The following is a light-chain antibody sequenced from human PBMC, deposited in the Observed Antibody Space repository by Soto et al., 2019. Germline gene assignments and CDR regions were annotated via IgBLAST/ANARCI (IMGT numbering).Light chain of an antibody. J-gene: IGKJ1*01. V-gene: IGKV3-20*01. CDR1: QSVSNNY. CDR2: GAS. CDR3: HQSGSAPRT. Sequence: EIRLTQSPCTLSLSPRERATLSCRASQSVSNNYLAWYQQKPGQAPRLLISGASNWPTGTPHRFRGSGSGTDFTLTITRLQPEDFAVYYCHQSGSAPRTFGQGTKVDIK.